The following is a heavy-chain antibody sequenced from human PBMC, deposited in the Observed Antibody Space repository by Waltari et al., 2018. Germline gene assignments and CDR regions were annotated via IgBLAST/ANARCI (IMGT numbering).Heavy chain of an antibody. CDR1: GYTFTSYA. D-gene: IGHD1-26*01. V-gene: IGHV1-3*01. Sequence: QVQLVQSGAEVKKPGASVKVSCKASGYTFTSYAMHWVRQAPGQRLEWMGWINAGNGNTKYSQKFQGRVTITRDTSASTAYMELSSLRSEDTAVYYCARDRGVGATSYFDYWGQGTLVTVSS. CDR3: ARDRGVGATSYFDY. J-gene: IGHJ4*02. CDR2: INAGNGNT.